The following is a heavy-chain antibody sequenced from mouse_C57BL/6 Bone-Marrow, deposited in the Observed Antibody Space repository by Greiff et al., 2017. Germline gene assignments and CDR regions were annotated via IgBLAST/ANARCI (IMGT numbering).Heavy chain of an antibody. J-gene: IGHJ3*01. V-gene: IGHV3-1*01. Sequence: EVQVVESGPGMVKPSQSLSLTCTVTGYSITSGYDWHWIRHFPGNKLEWMGYISYSGSTNYNPSLKSRISITHDTSKNHFFLKLNSVTTEDTATYYCASGENVGFAYWGQGTLVTVSA. CDR2: ISYSGST. CDR3: ASGENVGFAY. CDR1: GYSITSGYD.